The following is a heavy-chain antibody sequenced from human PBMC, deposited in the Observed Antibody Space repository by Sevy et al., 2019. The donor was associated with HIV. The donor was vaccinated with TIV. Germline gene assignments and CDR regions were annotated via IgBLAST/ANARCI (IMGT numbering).Heavy chain of an antibody. J-gene: IGHJ6*03. D-gene: IGHD3-10*01. CDR3: ARVIWFGESHPTYYYYMDV. CDR2: ISAYNGNT. CDR1: GYTFTSYG. V-gene: IGHV1-18*01. Sequence: ASVKVSCKASGYTFTSYGISWVRQAPGQGLEWMGWISAYNGNTNYAQKLQGRVTMTTDTSTSTAYMELRSLRSDDTAVYYCARVIWFGESHPTYYYYMDVWGKGTTVTVSS.